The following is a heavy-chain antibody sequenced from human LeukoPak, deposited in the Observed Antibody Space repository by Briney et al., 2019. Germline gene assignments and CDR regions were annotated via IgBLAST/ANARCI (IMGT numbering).Heavy chain of an antibody. CDR1: GVTFSNYG. Sequence: GGSLRLSCAASGVTFSNYGMHWVRQAPGKGLEWVAVISYDGTIKHYADSVKGRFTISRDNAKNTMYLQMNSLRADDTAVYYCGRDKEEMVRAPYGFGIWGQGTTVTVSS. CDR3: GRDKEEMVRAPYGFGI. J-gene: IGHJ3*02. CDR2: ISYDGTIK. V-gene: IGHV3-30*03. D-gene: IGHD3-10*01.